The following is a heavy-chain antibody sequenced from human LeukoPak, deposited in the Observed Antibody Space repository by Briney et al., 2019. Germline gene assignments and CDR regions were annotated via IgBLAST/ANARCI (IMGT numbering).Heavy chain of an antibody. CDR1: GGSFSGYY. CDR2: INHSGST. D-gene: IGHD2-15*01. V-gene: IGHV4-34*01. J-gene: IGHJ6*03. CDR3: SRHCYIHYYLGV. Sequence: SETLSLTCAVYGGSFSGYYWSWLRQPPGKGLEWIGEINHSGSTNYNQSLKSRVTISVDTSKNQFSLTLSFVTAADTAVYYCSRHCYIHYYLGVWGKRATVSIS.